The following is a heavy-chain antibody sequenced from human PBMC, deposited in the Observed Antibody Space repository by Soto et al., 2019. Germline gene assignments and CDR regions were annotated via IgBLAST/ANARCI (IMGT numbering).Heavy chain of an antibody. D-gene: IGHD2-8*01. CDR2: IHYSGTT. J-gene: IGHJ4*02. CDR1: GTSISSYY. CDR3: ARYNSYAIDY. V-gene: IGHV4-59*01. Sequence: KTSETLSLTCTVSGTSISSYYWSWIRQPPGKGLEWIANIHYSGTTNYNPSLAVRVTLSVDTSKNQFSLKLTFVTAADRAMYFCARYNSYAIDYWGRGTRGTVSS.